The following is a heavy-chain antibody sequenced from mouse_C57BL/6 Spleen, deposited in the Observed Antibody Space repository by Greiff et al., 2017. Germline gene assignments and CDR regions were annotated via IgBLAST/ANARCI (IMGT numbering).Heavy chain of an antibody. CDR3: AKKGYDPGAMDY. Sequence: VQLQQSGPGLVQPSQSLSITCTVSGFSLTSYGVHWVRQSPGKGLEWLGVIWRGGSTDYNAAFMSRLSITKDNSKSQVFFKMKSLQADDTAIYYCAKKGYDPGAMDYWGQGTSVTVSS. CDR2: IWRGGST. D-gene: IGHD2-10*02. V-gene: IGHV2-5*01. J-gene: IGHJ4*01. CDR1: GFSLTSYG.